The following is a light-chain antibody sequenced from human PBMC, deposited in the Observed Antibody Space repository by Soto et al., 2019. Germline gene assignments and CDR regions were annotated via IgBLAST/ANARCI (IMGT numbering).Light chain of an antibody. Sequence: NVLTQSPGTLSLSPGERATLSCRASLSVTSYLAWYQKKPGQPPRLLIYGAYNRPTGIPDRFTGSGSGTDFTLTISRLQPEDFAVYYCQQYNNWPRFGQGTKVEIK. CDR3: QQYNNWPR. CDR1: LSVTSY. J-gene: IGKJ1*01. V-gene: IGKV3D-15*01. CDR2: GAY.